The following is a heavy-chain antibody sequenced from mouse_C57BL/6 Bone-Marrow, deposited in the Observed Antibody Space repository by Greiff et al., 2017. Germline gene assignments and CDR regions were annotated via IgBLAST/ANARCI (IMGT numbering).Heavy chain of an antibody. V-gene: IGHV1-81*01. CDR2: IYPRSGNT. D-gene: IGHD6-1*01. CDR1: GYTFTSYG. J-gene: IGHJ4*01. Sequence: VQLQQSGAELARPGASVKLSCKASGYTFTSYGISWVKQRTGQGLGWIGEIYPRSGNTYYNEKFKGKATLTADKSSSTAYMELRSLTSEDSAVYFCASSRYAMDYWGQGTSVTVSS. CDR3: ASSRYAMDY.